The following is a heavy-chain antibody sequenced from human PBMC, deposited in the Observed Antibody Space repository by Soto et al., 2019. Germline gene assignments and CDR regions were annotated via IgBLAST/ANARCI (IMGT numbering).Heavy chain of an antibody. J-gene: IGHJ4*02. CDR3: AKLGGFDY. V-gene: IGHV3-74*01. Sequence: GGSLRLSCVASGFTFSKYWMHWVRQAPGKGLVWVSHITSDGNTTTYADSVKGRFTVSRDNAKNTLYLLMNSLRAEDTAVYYCAKLGGFDYWGQGTLVTVSS. D-gene: IGHD3-16*01. CDR1: GFTFSKYW. CDR2: ITSDGNTT.